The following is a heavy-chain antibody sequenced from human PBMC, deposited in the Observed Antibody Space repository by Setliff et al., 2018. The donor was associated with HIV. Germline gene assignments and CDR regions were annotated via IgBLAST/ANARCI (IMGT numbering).Heavy chain of an antibody. CDR1: GFTPAFPFNSYW. D-gene: IGHD2-21*01. J-gene: IGHJ4*02. V-gene: IGHV3-53*01. Sequence: GGSLRLSCVGSGFTPAFPFNSYWMSWVRQAPGKGLEWVSVIYSGGSTDHADSVKGRFTISRDNSKNTVYLQMTSLRAEDTAMYYCATYAGNGGGKGYWGQGTLVTVSS. CDR2: IYSGGST. CDR3: ATYAGNGGGKGY.